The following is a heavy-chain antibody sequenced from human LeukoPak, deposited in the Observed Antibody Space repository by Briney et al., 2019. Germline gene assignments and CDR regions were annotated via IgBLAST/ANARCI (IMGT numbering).Heavy chain of an antibody. J-gene: IGHJ6*02. Sequence: SQTLSLTCAISGDSVSSKSSAWNWIRQSPSRGLEWLGRTYYRSKWYNDYAVSVKSRITINPDTSKDQFSLQLNYVTPEDTAVYYCARVEALYSGYDWSPRYYGMDVWGQGTTVTVSS. V-gene: IGHV6-1*01. D-gene: IGHD5-12*01. CDR2: TYYRSKWYN. CDR3: ARVEALYSGYDWSPRYYGMDV. CDR1: GDSVSSKSSA.